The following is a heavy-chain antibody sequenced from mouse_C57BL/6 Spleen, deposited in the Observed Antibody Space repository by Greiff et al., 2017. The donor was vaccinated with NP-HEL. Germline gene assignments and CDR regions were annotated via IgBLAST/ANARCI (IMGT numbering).Heavy chain of an antibody. CDR2: INPNNGGT. J-gene: IGHJ3*01. Sequence: EVQRVESGPELVKPGASVKIPCKASGYTFTDYNMDWVKQSHGKSLEWIGDINPNNGGTIYNQKFKGKATLTVDKSSSTAYMELRSLTSEDTAVYYCASGDYDEFAYWGQGTLVTVSA. D-gene: IGHD2-4*01. CDR1: GYTFTDYN. V-gene: IGHV1-18*01. CDR3: ASGDYDEFAY.